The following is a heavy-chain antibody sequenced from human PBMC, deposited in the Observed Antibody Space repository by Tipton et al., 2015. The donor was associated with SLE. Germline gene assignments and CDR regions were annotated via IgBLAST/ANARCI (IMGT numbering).Heavy chain of an antibody. Sequence: TLSLTCIVSGGPISSSTYYWSWIRQPPGKGLEWIGEINHSGSTNYNPSLKSRVTISVDTSKNQFSLKLSSVTAADTAVYYCARGVGGVKAFDIWGQGTMVTVSS. CDR2: INHSGST. D-gene: IGHD3-16*01. CDR1: GGPISSSTYY. J-gene: IGHJ3*02. V-gene: IGHV4-39*07. CDR3: ARGVGGVKAFDI.